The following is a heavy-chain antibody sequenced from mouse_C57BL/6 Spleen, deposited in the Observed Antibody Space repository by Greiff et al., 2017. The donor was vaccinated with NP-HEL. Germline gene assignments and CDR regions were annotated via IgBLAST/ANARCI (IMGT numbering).Heavy chain of an antibody. Sequence: VQLQESGPELVKPGASVKISCKASGYTFTDYYINWVKQRPGQGLEWIGWIFPGSGSTYYNEKFKGKATLTVDKSSSTAYMLLSSLTSEDSAVYFCARSNYGSSSWFAYWGQGTLVTVSA. CDR2: IFPGSGST. V-gene: IGHV1-75*01. CDR3: ARSNYGSSSWFAY. J-gene: IGHJ3*01. D-gene: IGHD1-1*01. CDR1: GYTFTDYY.